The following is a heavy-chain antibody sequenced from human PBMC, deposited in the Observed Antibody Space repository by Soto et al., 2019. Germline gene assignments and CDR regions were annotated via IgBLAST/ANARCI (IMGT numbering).Heavy chain of an antibody. CDR2: IYYSGST. CDR3: ARQYSSSCRTLLFDY. V-gene: IGHV4-39*01. Sequence: SETLSLTCTVSGGSISSSSYYWGWIRQPPGKGLEWIGSIYYSGSTYYNPSLKSRVTISVDTSKNQFSLKLSSVTAADTAVYYCARQYSSSCRTLLFDYWGQGTLVTVSS. J-gene: IGHJ4*02. CDR1: GGSISSSSYY. D-gene: IGHD6-13*01.